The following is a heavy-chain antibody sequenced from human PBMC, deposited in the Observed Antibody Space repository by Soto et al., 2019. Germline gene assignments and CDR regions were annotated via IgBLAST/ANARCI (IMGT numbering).Heavy chain of an antibody. Sequence: SGGSLRLSCAATGFTFSSYAMSWVCQAPGKGLEWVSVISGSGGGTYYADSVKGRFTISRDNSKNTLYLQMNSLRAEDTAVYYCAKPLRDGYNYDAFDIWGQGTMVTVSS. CDR1: GFTFSSYA. V-gene: IGHV3-23*01. J-gene: IGHJ3*02. CDR3: AKPLRDGYNYDAFDI. CDR2: ISGSGGGT. D-gene: IGHD5-12*01.